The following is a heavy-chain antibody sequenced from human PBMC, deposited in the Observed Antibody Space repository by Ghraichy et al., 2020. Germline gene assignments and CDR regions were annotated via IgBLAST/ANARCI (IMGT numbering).Heavy chain of an antibody. CDR2: INGGGTST. CDR1: GFTFSNYW. Sequence: GGSLRLSCAASGFTFSNYWMHWVRQAPGKGLVLFSRINGGGTSTNYADSVKGRFTISRDNAKNTLYLQMNSLRAEDTAVYYCAKVTGYNWFDYWGQGTLVIVSS. J-gene: IGHJ4*02. V-gene: IGHV3-74*01. D-gene: IGHD5-24*01. CDR3: AKVTGYNWFDY.